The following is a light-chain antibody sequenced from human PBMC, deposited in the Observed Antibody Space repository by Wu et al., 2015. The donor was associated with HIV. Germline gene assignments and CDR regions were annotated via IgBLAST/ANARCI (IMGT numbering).Light chain of an antibody. V-gene: IGKV1-39*01. CDR3: QQGYTIPYT. CDR2: TAS. J-gene: IGKJ2*01. CDR1: QTINTY. Sequence: DIQMTQSPSSLSASVGDRVTITCRSSQTINTYLNWYQQIPGRAPRLLIYTASNLQSGVPSRFNGSGSGTDFTLTISSLQREDFATYYCQQGYTIPYTFGLGTKLEI.